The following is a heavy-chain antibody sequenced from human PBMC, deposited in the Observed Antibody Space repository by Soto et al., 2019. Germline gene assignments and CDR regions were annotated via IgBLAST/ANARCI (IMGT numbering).Heavy chain of an antibody. CDR2: IYSGGST. Sequence: ESGGGLVQPGGSLRLSCAASGFTVSSNYMSWVRQAPGKGLEWVSVIYSGGSTYYADSVKGRFTNSRDNSKNTLYLQMNSLRAEDTAVYYCARASLGYCSGGSCYVPHYYFDYWGQGTLVTVSS. CDR1: GFTVSSNY. J-gene: IGHJ4*02. V-gene: IGHV3-66*01. CDR3: ARASLGYCSGGSCYVPHYYFDY. D-gene: IGHD2-15*01.